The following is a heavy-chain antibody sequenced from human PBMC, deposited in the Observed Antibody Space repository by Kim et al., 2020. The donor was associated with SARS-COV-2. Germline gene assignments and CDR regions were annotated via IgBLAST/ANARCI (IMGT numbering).Heavy chain of an antibody. J-gene: IGHJ3*02. V-gene: IGHV3-48*03. CDR1: GFTFSSYE. CDR3: AREVPQTPDAFDI. CDR2: ISRSGTTK. Sequence: GGSLRLSCAASGFTFSSYEMNWVRQAPGKGLEWVSYISRSGTTKYYADSVKGRFTISRDNAKNSVYLQMNSLRAEDTAVYYCAREVPQTPDAFDIWGQGTMVTVSS.